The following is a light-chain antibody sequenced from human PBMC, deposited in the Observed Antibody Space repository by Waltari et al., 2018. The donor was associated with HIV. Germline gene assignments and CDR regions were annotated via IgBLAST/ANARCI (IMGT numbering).Light chain of an antibody. V-gene: IGLV1-40*01. CDR3: HSYDSSLSGSV. J-gene: IGLJ3*02. CDR1: GPNLGPGFD. Sequence: QSVLTQPPSVSGAPGQRVPISCPGIGPNLGPGFDVPSYQQRPGTAPNVLIYGNTHRPSGVPDRFTGSKSGSSASLVITGLQAEDEADYYCHSYDSSLSGSVFGGGTKLTVL. CDR2: GNT.